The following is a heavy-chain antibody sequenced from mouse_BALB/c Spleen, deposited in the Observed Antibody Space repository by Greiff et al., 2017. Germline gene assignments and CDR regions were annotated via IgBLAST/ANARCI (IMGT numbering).Heavy chain of an antibody. D-gene: IGHD2-4*01. Sequence: EVKLMESGGGLVQPGGSLRLSCATSGFTFTDYYMSWVRQPPGKALEWLGFIRNKANGYTTEYSASVQGRFTIARDNSQSILYLQMNTLRAEDSATYYCARDGDYDASYAMDYWGQGTSVTVSS. CDR3: ARDGDYDASYAMDY. J-gene: IGHJ4*01. V-gene: IGHV7-3*02. CDR1: GFTFTDYY. CDR2: IRNKANGYTT.